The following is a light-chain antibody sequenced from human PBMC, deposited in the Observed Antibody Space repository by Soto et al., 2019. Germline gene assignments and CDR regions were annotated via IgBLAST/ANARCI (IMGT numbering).Light chain of an antibody. CDR1: QGIGSA. J-gene: IGKJ4*01. CDR2: DAS. Sequence: AVPLTQSPSSLAASIGDRVTITCRARQGIGSALAWYQQAPGKPPKLLIFDASTLENVVPSRFSGGGSGTDFTRTISSLLPEDFATYYCLLFNTYPQAFGGGTKVEIK. V-gene: IGKV1-13*02. CDR3: LLFNTYPQA.